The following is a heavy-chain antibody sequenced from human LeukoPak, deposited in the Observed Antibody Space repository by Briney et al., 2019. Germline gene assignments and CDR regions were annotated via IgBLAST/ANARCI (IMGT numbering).Heavy chain of an antibody. Sequence: PGGSLRLSCAASGFTFSSYGMHWVRQAPGKGLEWVAFIRYDGSNKYYADSVKGRFTISRDNSKNTLYLQMNSLRAEDTAVYYCVKSGLEDIVVVPAADYWGQGTLVTVSS. V-gene: IGHV3-30*02. CDR2: IRYDGSNK. CDR3: VKSGLEDIVVVPAADY. CDR1: GFTFSSYG. J-gene: IGHJ4*02. D-gene: IGHD2-2*01.